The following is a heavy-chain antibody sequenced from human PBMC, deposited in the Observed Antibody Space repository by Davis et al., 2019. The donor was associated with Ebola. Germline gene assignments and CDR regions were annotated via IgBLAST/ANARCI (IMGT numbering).Heavy chain of an antibody. CDR1: GFPFSTFW. D-gene: IGHD6-19*01. Sequence: GESLKISCVASGFPFSTFWMHWVRQVPGKGLIWVSRIKGDGSSTSYADSVKGRFTISRDNAKNSLYLQMNSLRAEDTAVYYCARGPHSSGWYGLDVWGQGTTVTVSS. CDR3: ARGPHSSGWYGLDV. CDR2: IKGDGSST. V-gene: IGHV3-74*01. J-gene: IGHJ6*02.